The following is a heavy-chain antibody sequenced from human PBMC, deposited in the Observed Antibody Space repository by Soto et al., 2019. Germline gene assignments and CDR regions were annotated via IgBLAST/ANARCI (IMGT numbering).Heavy chain of an antibody. CDR2: ISSSGSTI. D-gene: IGHD2-15*01. V-gene: IGHV3-11*01. Sequence: GGSLRLSCAASGFTFSDYYMSWIRQAPGKGLEWVSYISSSGSTIYYADSVKGRFTISRDNAKNSLYLQMNSLRAEDTAVYYCASGRVAALITGPDYYYYGMDVWGQGTTVTVS. CDR3: ASGRVAALITGPDYYYYGMDV. J-gene: IGHJ6*02. CDR1: GFTFSDYY.